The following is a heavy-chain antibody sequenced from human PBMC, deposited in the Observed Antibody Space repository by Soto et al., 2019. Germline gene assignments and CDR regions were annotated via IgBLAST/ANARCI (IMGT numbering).Heavy chain of an antibody. CDR3: AKDGHYDSSGYYYVSPYFDY. V-gene: IGHV3-23*01. CDR1: GFTFSSYA. J-gene: IGHJ4*02. D-gene: IGHD3-22*01. Sequence: QPGGSLRLSCAASGFTFSSYAMSWVRQAPGKGLEWVSAISGSGGSTYYADSVKGRFTISRDNSKNTLYLQMNSLRAEDTAVYYCAKDGHYDSSGYYYVSPYFDYWGQGTLVTVSS. CDR2: ISGSGGST.